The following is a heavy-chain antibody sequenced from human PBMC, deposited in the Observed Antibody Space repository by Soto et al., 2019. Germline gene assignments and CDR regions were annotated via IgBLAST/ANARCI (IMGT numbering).Heavy chain of an antibody. Sequence: GGSLRLSCAASGFTFSSYSMNWVRQAPGKGLEWVSSISSSSSYIYYADSVKGRFTISRDNAKNSLYLQMNSLRAEDTAVYYCARDRGSYDILAGAIDAFDIWGQGTMVTVSS. CDR2: ISSSSSYI. CDR3: ARDRGSYDILAGAIDAFDI. D-gene: IGHD3-9*01. V-gene: IGHV3-21*01. J-gene: IGHJ3*02. CDR1: GFTFSSYS.